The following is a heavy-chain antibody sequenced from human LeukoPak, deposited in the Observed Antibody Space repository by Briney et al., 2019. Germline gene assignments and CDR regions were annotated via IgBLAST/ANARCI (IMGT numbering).Heavy chain of an antibody. V-gene: IGHV3-23*01. Sequence: PTGGSLRLSCAASGFTFNSYAMSWVRQAPGKGLEWVSAISGSGGSTYYADSVKGRFTISRDNSKNTLYLQMNSLRAEDTAVYYCAKDQDYYYDSSGLLDYWGQGTLVTVSS. CDR2: ISGSGGST. D-gene: IGHD3-22*01. J-gene: IGHJ4*02. CDR3: AKDQDYYYDSSGLLDY. CDR1: GFTFNSYA.